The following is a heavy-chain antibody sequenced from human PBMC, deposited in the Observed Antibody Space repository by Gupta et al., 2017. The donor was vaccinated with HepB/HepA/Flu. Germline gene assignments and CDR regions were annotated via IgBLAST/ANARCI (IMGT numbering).Heavy chain of an antibody. Sequence: QVQLVQSGAEVKKPGASVKISCKTSGYVFAFYAITWVRQAPGQGLEWMGGISPNNGDTNYAQKFQGRVTMTTDASTDTAYMALRGLRPDDTAVYFCARGGNYDPLTGFWFAMDVWGQGTTVSVSS. V-gene: IGHV1-18*01. D-gene: IGHD3-9*01. CDR1: GYVFAFYA. CDR3: ARGGNYDPLTGFWFAMDV. J-gene: IGHJ6*02. CDR2: ISPNNGDT.